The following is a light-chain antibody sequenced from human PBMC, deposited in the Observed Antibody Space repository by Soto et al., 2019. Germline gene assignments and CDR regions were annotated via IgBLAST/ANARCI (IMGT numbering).Light chain of an antibody. V-gene: IGKV1D-16*01. CDR3: LQYSTYPVT. CDR1: QGISNW. CDR2: VAS. Sequence: DIQVTQSPSSLSASVGDRVTITCRASQGISNWLAWYQQKPDKAPKPLIYVASSLHSGVPSRFSGSVSGTDFTLTISSLRPEDFATYYGLQYSTYPVTFGGGTKVEI. J-gene: IGKJ4*01.